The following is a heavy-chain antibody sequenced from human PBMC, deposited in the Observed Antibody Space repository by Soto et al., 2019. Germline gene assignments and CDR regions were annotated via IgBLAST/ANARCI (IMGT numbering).Heavy chain of an antibody. D-gene: IGHD3-16*01. CDR1: GGSISSDNYY. Sequence: SETLSLTCTVSGGSISSDNYYWIWIRQPPGKVLEWMGYIYYSGSTHYNPSLKSRIIISMDTSKNQFSLKLSSVTAADTAVYYCARHPRRNYVFDYWGQGTLVTVSS. CDR2: IYYSGST. J-gene: IGHJ4*02. CDR3: ARHPRRNYVFDY. V-gene: IGHV4-30-4*01.